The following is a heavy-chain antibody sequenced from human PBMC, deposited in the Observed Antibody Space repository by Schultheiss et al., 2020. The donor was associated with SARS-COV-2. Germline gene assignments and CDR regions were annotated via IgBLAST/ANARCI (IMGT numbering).Heavy chain of an antibody. Sequence: GGSLRLSCAASGFSFSNYGMHWVRQAPGKGLEWVSVMSHDGNNQYYADSVKGRFTVSRDTSKNTLYLQMNTLRVEDTAVYYCAKVLRPLSQGGYNSLGEDGMDVWGQGTTVTVSS. V-gene: IGHV3-30*18. CDR3: AKVLRPLSQGGYNSLGEDGMDV. CDR2: MSHDGNNQ. D-gene: IGHD5-24*01. J-gene: IGHJ6*02. CDR1: GFSFSNYG.